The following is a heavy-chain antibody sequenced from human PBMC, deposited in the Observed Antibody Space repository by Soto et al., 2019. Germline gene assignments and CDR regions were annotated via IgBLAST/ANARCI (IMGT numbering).Heavy chain of an antibody. CDR1: GFSLSNNG. J-gene: IGHJ6*02. CDR3: AKGGSGNYLTYYYYYGMDV. Sequence: GGSLRLSCAASGFSLSNNGMHWVRQAPGKGLEWVAVISYDGNNKYYADSVKGRFTISRDNSKNTVYLEMNNLRAEDTAMYYCAKGGSGNYLTYYYYYGMDVWGQGTTVTVSS. V-gene: IGHV3-30*18. D-gene: IGHD3-22*01. CDR2: ISYDGNNK.